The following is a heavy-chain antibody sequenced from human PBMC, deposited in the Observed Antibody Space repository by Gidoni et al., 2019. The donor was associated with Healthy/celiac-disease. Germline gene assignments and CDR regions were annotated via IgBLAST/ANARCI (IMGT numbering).Heavy chain of an antibody. CDR1: GYPFTSYG. CDR2: ISAYNGNT. J-gene: IGHJ6*03. CDR3: ARDPATSVYYYNYMDV. Sequence: QVQLVQSGAEVKKPGASVQVSCKASGYPFTSYGISWVRQAPGQGLEWMGWISAYNGNTNYAQKLQGRVNMTTDTSTSTAYMELRSLRSDDTAVYYCARDPATSVYYYNYMDVWGKGTTVTVSS. D-gene: IGHD5-12*01. V-gene: IGHV1-18*01.